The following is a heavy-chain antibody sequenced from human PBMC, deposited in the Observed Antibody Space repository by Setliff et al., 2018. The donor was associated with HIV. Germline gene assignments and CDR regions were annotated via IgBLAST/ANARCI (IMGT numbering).Heavy chain of an antibody. CDR1: GYSLPSYG. J-gene: IGHJ3*01. CDR2: VSTHNGDT. V-gene: IGHV1-18*01. D-gene: IGHD3-10*01. Sequence: AASVKVSCKASGYSLPSYGFSWVRQAPGQGLEWVGWVSTHNGDTSYAQKVQGRVTMTTDTITMTTYMELTSLRSDDTAVYYCARYLGGNEFDVWGQGTKVTVSS. CDR3: ARYLGGNEFDV.